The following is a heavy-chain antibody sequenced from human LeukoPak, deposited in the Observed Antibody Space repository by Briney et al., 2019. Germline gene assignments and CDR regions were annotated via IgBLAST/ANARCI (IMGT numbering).Heavy chain of an antibody. Sequence: SETLSLTCTVSGNSISSGDYYWSWIRQPAGKGLEWIGRIYTSGSTTYNPSLKSRVTISGDTSENQFSLRLSSVTAADTAVYYCARVSRSGYDSRGAFDIWGQGTMVTVSS. D-gene: IGHD3-22*01. CDR3: ARVSRSGYDSRGAFDI. V-gene: IGHV4-61*02. J-gene: IGHJ3*02. CDR2: IYTSGST. CDR1: GNSISSGDYY.